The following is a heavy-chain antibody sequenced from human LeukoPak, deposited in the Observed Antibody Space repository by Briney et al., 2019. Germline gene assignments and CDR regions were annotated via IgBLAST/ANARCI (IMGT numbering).Heavy chain of an antibody. CDR3: ASSLLWFGELAPNFDY. Sequence: PSETLSLTCTVSGGSISSYYWSWIRQPPGKGLEWIGYIYYSGSTNYNPSLKSRVTISVDTSKNQFSLKLSSVTAADTAVYYCASSLLWFGELAPNFDYWGQGTLVTVSS. CDR2: IYYSGST. V-gene: IGHV4-59*01. J-gene: IGHJ4*02. CDR1: GGSISSYY. D-gene: IGHD3-10*01.